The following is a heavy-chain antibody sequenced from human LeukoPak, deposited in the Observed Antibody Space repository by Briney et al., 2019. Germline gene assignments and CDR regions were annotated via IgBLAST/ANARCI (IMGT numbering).Heavy chain of an antibody. V-gene: IGHV3-30*03. J-gene: IGHJ5*01. CDR3: S. CDR2: TSYDGHNK. D-gene: IGHD1-26*01. Sequence: GGSLRLSCAASGFTFNIYGMHWVRQAPGKGLEWVAVTSYDGHNKYYADSVKGRFIVSRDNSKNTLYLHYCMRDQSGNYVGGDSWGQGILVAVSS. CDR1: GFTFNIYG.